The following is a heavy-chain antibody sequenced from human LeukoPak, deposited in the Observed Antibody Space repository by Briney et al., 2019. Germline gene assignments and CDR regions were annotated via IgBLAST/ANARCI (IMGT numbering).Heavy chain of an antibody. J-gene: IGHJ4*02. D-gene: IGHD3-3*01. CDR2: INSDGSST. CDR1: GFTFSSYW. V-gene: IGHV3-74*01. Sequence: TGGSLRLSCAASGFTFSSYWMHWVRQAPGKGLVWVSRINSDGSSTSYADSVKGRFTISRDNAKNTLYLQMNSLRAEDTAVYYCARGLWDFWSGYCFDYWGQGTLVTVSS. CDR3: ARGLWDFWSGYCFDY.